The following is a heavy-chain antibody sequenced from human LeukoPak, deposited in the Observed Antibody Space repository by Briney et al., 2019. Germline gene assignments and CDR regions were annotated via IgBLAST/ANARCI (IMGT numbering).Heavy chain of an antibody. J-gene: IGHJ4*02. D-gene: IGHD5-12*01. CDR2: ISKTGKTT. Sequence: GGSLTISFAASGFNFNAYAMTWVRQAPGKGLEWVSSISKTGKTTFYIDSVKGRFTISRDNSKDTLHLQMDRLRAEDTALYFCANDHDNTGSYYYFDSWGLGTLVTVSS. CDR3: ANDHDNTGSYYYFDS. V-gene: IGHV3-23*01. CDR1: GFNFNAYA.